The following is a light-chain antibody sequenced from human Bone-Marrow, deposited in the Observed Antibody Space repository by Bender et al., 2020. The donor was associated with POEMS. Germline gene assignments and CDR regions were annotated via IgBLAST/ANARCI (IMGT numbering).Light chain of an antibody. CDR3: SSYTTSSTMG. V-gene: IGLV2-14*01. J-gene: IGLJ2*01. CDR1: SSDFGGNDY. CDR2: DVN. Sequence: QSALTQPASVSGSPGQSITISCAGTSSDFGGNDYVSWYLQVPGKVPKVWIYDVNRRPSGVSDRFSGSKSGNTASLTISGIQAEDEADYYCSSYTTSSTMGFGGGTKLTVL.